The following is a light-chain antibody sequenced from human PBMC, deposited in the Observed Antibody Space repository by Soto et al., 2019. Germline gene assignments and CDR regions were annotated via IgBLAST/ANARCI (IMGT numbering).Light chain of an antibody. CDR1: HSISSW. J-gene: IGKJ5*01. V-gene: IGKV1-5*01. CDR3: QQYNSYSLIT. Sequence: DIQMTQSPSTLSGSVGDRVTITCRAIHSISSWLAWYQQKPGKAPKLLIYDASSLESGVPSRFSGSGSGTEFTLTISSLQPDDFATYYCQQYNSYSLITFGQGTRLEIK. CDR2: DAS.